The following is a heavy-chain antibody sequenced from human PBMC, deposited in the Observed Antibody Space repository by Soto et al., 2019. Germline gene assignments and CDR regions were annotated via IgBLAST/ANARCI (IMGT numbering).Heavy chain of an antibody. J-gene: IGHJ4*02. CDR3: AKSTNYYYDSSGYLGLDY. CDR1: GLTFSNYA. D-gene: IGHD3-22*01. V-gene: IGHV3-23*01. CDR2: VTGSGNSA. Sequence: GGSLRLSCAASGLTFSNYAMSWVRQAPGKGLEWVSGVTGSGNSAYYADSVNGRFTISKDNSKNTLFLQMNRLRAEDTAVYYCAKSTNYYYDSSGYLGLDYWGRGTLVTVS.